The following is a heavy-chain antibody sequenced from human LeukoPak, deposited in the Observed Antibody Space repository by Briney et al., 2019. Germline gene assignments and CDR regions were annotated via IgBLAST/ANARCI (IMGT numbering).Heavy chain of an antibody. J-gene: IGHJ3*02. V-gene: IGHV3-15*01. CDR1: GFTFSNAW. CDR2: IKSKTDGGTT. D-gene: IGHD3-3*01. Sequence: GGSLRLSCAASGFTFSNAWMSWVRQAPGKGLEWVGRIKSKTDGGTTDYAAPVKGRFTISRDDSKNTLYLQMNSLKTEDTCVYNCTTGDFWSGPDAFDIWGQGTMVTVSS. CDR3: TTGDFWSGPDAFDI.